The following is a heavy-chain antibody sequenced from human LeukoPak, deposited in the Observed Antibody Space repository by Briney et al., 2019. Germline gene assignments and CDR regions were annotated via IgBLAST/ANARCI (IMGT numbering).Heavy chain of an antibody. CDR3: AEETSYGWVYFDY. Sequence: GGSLRLSCAASGFTFSSYCMSWVRQAPGKGLEWVANIKQDGSEKYYVDSVKGRFTISKDNAKNSLYLQMNSLRAEDMALYYCAEETSYGWVYFDYWGQGTLVTVSS. CDR1: GFTFSSYC. D-gene: IGHD5-18*01. J-gene: IGHJ4*02. CDR2: IKQDGSEK. V-gene: IGHV3-7*03.